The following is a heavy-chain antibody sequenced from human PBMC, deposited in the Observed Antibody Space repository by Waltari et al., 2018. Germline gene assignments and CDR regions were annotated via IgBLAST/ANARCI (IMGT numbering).Heavy chain of an antibody. V-gene: IGHV4-39*07. Sequence: QLQMQESGPGLVRPSEPLSLTCAVPGGSITPITSFWGWFRQPPGKGLEWIGIFSYNGNTYYNPALKSRATISGDTSKNQVSLVLTSVTAADTAVYYCARGLDAIYWGHGTLVTVSS. D-gene: IGHD2-21*01. CDR2: FSYNGNT. CDR3: ARGLDAIY. J-gene: IGHJ4*01. CDR1: GGSITPITSF.